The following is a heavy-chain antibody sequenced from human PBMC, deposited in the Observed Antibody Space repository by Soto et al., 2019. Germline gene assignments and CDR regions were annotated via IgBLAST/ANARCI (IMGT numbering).Heavy chain of an antibody. CDR2: ISGSGGST. CDR3: AKVGYYGSGPELRYYYYGMDV. J-gene: IGHJ6*02. V-gene: IGHV3-23*01. Sequence: PGGSLRLSCAASGFTFSSYAMSWVRQAPGKGLEWVSAISGSGGSTYYADSVKGRFTISRDNSKNTLYLQMNSLRAEDTAVYYCAKVGYYGSGPELRYYYYGMDVWGQGTTVTVSS. CDR1: GFTFSSYA. D-gene: IGHD3-10*01.